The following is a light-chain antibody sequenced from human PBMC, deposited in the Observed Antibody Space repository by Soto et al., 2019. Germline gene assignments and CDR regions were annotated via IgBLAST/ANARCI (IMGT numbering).Light chain of an antibody. J-gene: IGKJ4*01. CDR1: QSVSSY. Sequence: EIVLTQSPDTLSLSPGERATLSCRASQSVSSYLAWYQQKPGQAPRLLIYDASNRATGIPARFSGSGSGTDFTLTISSLEPEDFAVYYCQHRSSWPLTFGGGTKVDI. CDR2: DAS. CDR3: QHRSSWPLT. V-gene: IGKV3-11*01.